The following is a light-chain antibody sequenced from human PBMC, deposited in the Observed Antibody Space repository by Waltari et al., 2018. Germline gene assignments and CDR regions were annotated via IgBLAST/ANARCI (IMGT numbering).Light chain of an antibody. V-gene: IGKV2-40*01. CDR1: QSLINSDDGYTD. J-gene: IGKJ2*01. CDR2: TLA. CDR3: MQRLEFPYT. Sequence: EIVMTQTPLSLPATPGEPASISCRSSQSLINSDDGYTDLDRFLPEPGKSPHHLIYTLAYRASRGPDRFSGTGSGSNFSLEISRVEAEDVGIYYCMQRLEFPYTFGQGTRLDMK.